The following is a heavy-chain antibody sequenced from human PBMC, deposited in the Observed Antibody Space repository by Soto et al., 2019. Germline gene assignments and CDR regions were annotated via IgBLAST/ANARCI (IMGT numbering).Heavy chain of an antibody. CDR3: ARESEDLTANFDY. J-gene: IGHJ4*02. Sequence: EVQLVESGGGPVKPGGSLRLSCAASGFTFTRYSMNWVRQAPGKGLEWVSSISSTTNYIYYGDSMKGRFTISRDNSKKSLYLEMNSLRAEDTAVYYCARESEDLTANFDYWGQGTLVTVSS. CDR1: GFTFTRYS. CDR2: ISSTTNYI. V-gene: IGHV3-21*01.